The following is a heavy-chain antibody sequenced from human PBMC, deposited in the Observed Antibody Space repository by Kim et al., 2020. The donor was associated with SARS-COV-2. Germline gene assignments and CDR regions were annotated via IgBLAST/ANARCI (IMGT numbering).Heavy chain of an antibody. J-gene: IGHJ6*02. CDR2: ISGSGTIM. CDR1: GFTFSDYY. D-gene: IGHD6-13*01. V-gene: IGHV3-11*01. CDR3: TRDRQQLFSLMYYYGLDV. Sequence: GGSLRLSCAASGFTFSDYYMSWVRQAPGKGLEWLSYISGSGTIMDYADSVKGRFTIYRDNARNSLFLRMDSLRVEDTAVYYCTRDRQQLFSLMYYYGLDVWGQGTTVTVSS.